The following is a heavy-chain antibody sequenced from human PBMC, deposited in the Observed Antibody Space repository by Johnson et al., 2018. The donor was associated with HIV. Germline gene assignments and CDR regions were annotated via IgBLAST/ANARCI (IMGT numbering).Heavy chain of an antibody. CDR1: GFTFSSYW. CDR3: AKDQWYNWNYVSPDAFDI. V-gene: IGHV3-7*01. CDR2: IKQDGSEK. Sequence: VQLVASGGGLVQPGASLRLSCSASGFTFSSYWMSWVRQAPGKGLEWVANIKQDGSEKYYVDSVKGRFTISRDNAKNSLYLQMNSLRAEDTAVYYCAKDQWYNWNYVSPDAFDIWGQGTMVTVSS. D-gene: IGHD1-7*01. J-gene: IGHJ3*02.